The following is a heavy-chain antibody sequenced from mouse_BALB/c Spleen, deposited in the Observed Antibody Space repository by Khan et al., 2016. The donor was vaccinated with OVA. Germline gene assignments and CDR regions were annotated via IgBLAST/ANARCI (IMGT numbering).Heavy chain of an antibody. Sequence: QVQLQQSGGDLMKPGASVKISCKATGYTFSSYWIEWVKQRPGYGLEWIGQIFPGSVSTTYNEKFKGKATFTADTSSNTAYMQLSSLTSEDSAVXYCARGGYGGFAYWGQGTLVTVSA. CDR3: ARGGYGGFAY. J-gene: IGHJ3*01. V-gene: IGHV1-9*01. CDR1: GYTFSSYW. D-gene: IGHD2-2*01. CDR2: IFPGSVST.